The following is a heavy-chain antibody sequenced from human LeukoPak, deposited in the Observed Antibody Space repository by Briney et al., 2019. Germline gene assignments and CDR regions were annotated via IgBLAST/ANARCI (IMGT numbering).Heavy chain of an antibody. D-gene: IGHD2-2*01. Sequence: PGGSXRLSCAASGFTFRGYSMNWVRQAPGKGLEWVSYISSSSSTIYYADSVKGRFTISRENAKNSLYLQMNSLRAEDTAVYYCARDDCSSASCYFWDSWGQGTLVTVSS. J-gene: IGHJ4*02. CDR1: GFTFRGYS. CDR2: ISSSSSTI. V-gene: IGHV3-48*01. CDR3: ARDDCSSASCYFWDS.